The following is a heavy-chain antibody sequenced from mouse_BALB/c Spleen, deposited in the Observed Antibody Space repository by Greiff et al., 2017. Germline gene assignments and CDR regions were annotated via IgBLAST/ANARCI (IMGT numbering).Heavy chain of an antibody. CDR3: ARYYGDY. V-gene: IGHV3-2*02. CDR1: GYSITSDYA. Sequence: DVQLQESGPGLVKPSQSLSLTCTVTGYSITSDYAWNWIRQFPGNKLEWMGYISYSGSTSYNPSLKSRISITRDTSKNQFFLQLNSVTTEDTATYYCARYYGDYWGQGTSVTVSS. J-gene: IGHJ4*01. CDR2: ISYSGST. D-gene: IGHD1-1*02.